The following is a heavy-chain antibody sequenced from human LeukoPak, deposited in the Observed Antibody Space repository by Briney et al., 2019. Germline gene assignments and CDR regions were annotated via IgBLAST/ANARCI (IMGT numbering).Heavy chain of an antibody. CDR3: ASSPDSSGYSDYYYYGMDV. CDR2: ISSSSSYI. V-gene: IGHV3-21*01. Sequence: PGGSLRLSCAASGFTFSSYSMNWVRQAPGKGLEWVSSISSSSSYIYYADSVKGRFTISRDNAKNSLYLQMNSLRAEDTAVYYCASSPDSSGYSDYYYYGMDVWGQGTTVTVSS. D-gene: IGHD3-22*01. CDR1: GFTFSSYS. J-gene: IGHJ6*02.